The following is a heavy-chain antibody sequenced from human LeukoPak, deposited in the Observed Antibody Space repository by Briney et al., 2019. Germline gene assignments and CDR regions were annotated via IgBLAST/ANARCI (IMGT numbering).Heavy chain of an antibody. Sequence: ASVKVSCKASGYTFTSYYMHWVRQAPGQGLEWMGIINPSGGSTNYTQKFQGRVTITTDESTSTAYMELSSLRSEDTAVYYCARDNEHYFDYWGQGTLVTVSS. CDR2: INPSGGST. CDR1: GYTFTSYY. J-gene: IGHJ4*02. D-gene: IGHD1-1*01. CDR3: ARDNEHYFDY. V-gene: IGHV1-46*01.